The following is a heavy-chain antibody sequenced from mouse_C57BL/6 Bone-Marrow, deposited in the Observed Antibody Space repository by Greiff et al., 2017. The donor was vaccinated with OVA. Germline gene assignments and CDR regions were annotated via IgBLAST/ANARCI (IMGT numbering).Heavy chain of an antibody. Sequence: EVQLQQSGPELVKPGASVKISCKASGYTFTDYYMNWVKQSHGKSLEWIGNINPNNGGTSYNQKFKGMATLTGDKTSSTAYMELRSLTSEDSAVYCYERPHCYGSLDYWDQDTTHTVSS. J-gene: IGHJ2*01. D-gene: IGHD1-1*01. V-gene: IGHV1-26*01. CDR1: GYTFTDYY. CDR3: ERPHCYGSLDY. CDR2: INPNNGGT.